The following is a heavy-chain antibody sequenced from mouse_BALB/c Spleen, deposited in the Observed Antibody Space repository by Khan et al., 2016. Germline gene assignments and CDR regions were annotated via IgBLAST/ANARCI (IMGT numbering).Heavy chain of an antibody. V-gene: IGHV1S81*02. D-gene: IGHD2-2*01. CDR3: SRSVYGSFAY. Sequence: QVQLQQSGAELVKPGASVRLSCKASGYTFTSYYLYWVKQRPGQGLEWIGDINPSSGGTNFNEKFKSKATLTVDKSSSTAYIQLNSLTSEDSAVYYCSRSVYGSFAYWGQETLVTVSA. J-gene: IGHJ3*01. CDR1: GYTFTSYY. CDR2: INPSSGGT.